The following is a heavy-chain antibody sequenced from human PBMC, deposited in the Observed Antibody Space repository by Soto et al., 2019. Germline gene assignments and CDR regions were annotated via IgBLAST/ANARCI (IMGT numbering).Heavy chain of an antibody. CDR3: ARGVGSGTYYNQYNWFDP. CDR2: INTYNGNT. Sequence: ASVKVSCKSSGYTFTNYGISWVRQAPGQGLEWMGWINTYNGNTNHAQKLQGRVTMTTDTSTSTAYMELRSLRSDDTAVYYCARGVGSGTYYNQYNWFDPWGQGTLVTVSS. J-gene: IGHJ5*02. V-gene: IGHV1-18*01. CDR1: GYTFTNYG. D-gene: IGHD3-10*01.